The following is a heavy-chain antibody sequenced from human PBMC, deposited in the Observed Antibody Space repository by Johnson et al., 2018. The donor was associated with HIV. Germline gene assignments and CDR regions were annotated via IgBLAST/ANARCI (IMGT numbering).Heavy chain of an antibody. V-gene: IGHV3-20*04. J-gene: IGHJ3*02. CDR3: ARDSGIAVASGAFDI. Sequence: EVQVVESGGGVVQPGRSLRLSCAASGFTFDDYAMHWVRQAPGKGLEWVSGINWNGGSTGYADSVKGRFTISSDNAKNTLYLQMNSLRDEETAVYYCARDSGIAVASGAFDIWGQGTMVTVSS. CDR2: INWNGGST. CDR1: GFTFDDYA. D-gene: IGHD6-19*01.